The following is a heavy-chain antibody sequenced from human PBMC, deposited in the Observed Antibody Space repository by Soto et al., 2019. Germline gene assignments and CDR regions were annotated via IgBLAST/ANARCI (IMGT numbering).Heavy chain of an antibody. CDR2: IFYSGST. V-gene: IGHV4-59*01. CDR3: ASMIGDPVLSFDS. D-gene: IGHD3-10*02. J-gene: IGHJ5*01. Sequence: QVQLQESGPGLVKPSETLSLTCTVSGGSISSYYWSWIRQPPGKGLEWIGFIFYSGSTSYNPSLXXRXSISIDTSEDQFSLKLNSVTAADTAVYFCASMIGDPVLSFDSWGQGTLVAVSS. CDR1: GGSISSYY.